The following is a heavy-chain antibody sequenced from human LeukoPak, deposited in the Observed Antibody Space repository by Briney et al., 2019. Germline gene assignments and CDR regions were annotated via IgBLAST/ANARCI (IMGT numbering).Heavy chain of an antibody. CDR1: GFTSSTYA. J-gene: IGHJ3*01. Sequence: GSLRLSCVPSGFTSSTYAMAWVREAPGEGLEWGSSISYNGAKTHYAHSVKGRSTISRDNPKTTLHLDMNNPRAENTPVYYVVHQGDLYDGWFGTFAFWDQGTTVIVSS. V-gene: IGHV3-23*01. D-gene: IGHD3-10*01. CDR2: ISYNGAKT. CDR3: VHQGDLYDGWFGTFAF.